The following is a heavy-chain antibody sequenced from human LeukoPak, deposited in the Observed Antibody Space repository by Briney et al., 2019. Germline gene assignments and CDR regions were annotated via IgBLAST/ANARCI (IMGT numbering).Heavy chain of an antibody. V-gene: IGHV1-2*02. CDR3: ARDMGWLQPDNWFDP. CDR1: GYTFTGYY. Sequence: SVKVSCKASGYTFTGYYMHWVRQAPGQGLEWMGWINPNSGGTNYAQKFQGRVTMTRDTSISTAYMELSRLRSDDTAVYYCARDMGWLQPDNWFDPWGQGTLVTVSS. J-gene: IGHJ5*02. D-gene: IGHD5-24*01. CDR2: INPNSGGT.